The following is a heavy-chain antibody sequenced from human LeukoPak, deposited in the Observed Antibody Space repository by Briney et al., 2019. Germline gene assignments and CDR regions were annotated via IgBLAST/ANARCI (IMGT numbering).Heavy chain of an antibody. Sequence: GRSLRLSCTASGFTFGDYAMSWFRQAPGKGLEWVGFIRSKAYGGTTEYAASVKGRFTISRDDSKSIAYLQMNSLKTEDTAVYYCTSSSMVRTKYYFDYWGQGTLVTVSS. CDR2: IRSKAYGGTT. CDR1: GFTFGDYA. V-gene: IGHV3-49*03. CDR3: TSSSMVRTKYYFDY. D-gene: IGHD3-10*01. J-gene: IGHJ4*02.